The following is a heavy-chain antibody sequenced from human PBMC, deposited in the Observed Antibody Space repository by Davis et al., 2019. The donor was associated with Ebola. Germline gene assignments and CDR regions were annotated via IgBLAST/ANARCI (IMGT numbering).Heavy chain of an antibody. CDR3: ARGWLRTGLDI. Sequence: HSQTLSLTCAISGDSISSNIPAWNWIRQSPSRGLEWLGRTYYNSKWYNDYAASVKSRTTINPDTSKNQFSLQLNSVTPEDTAVYYCARGWLRTGLDIWGQGTMVIVSS. CDR1: GDSISSNIPA. D-gene: IGHD5-24*01. CDR2: TYYNSKWYN. V-gene: IGHV6-1*01. J-gene: IGHJ3*02.